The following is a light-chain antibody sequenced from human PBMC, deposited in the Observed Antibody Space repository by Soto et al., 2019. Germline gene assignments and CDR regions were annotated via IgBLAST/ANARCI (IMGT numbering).Light chain of an antibody. Sequence: DIQMTQSPSSVSASIGDTVTITCRASQDISTLLAWYQQKPGKAPKLLIYGASTLESGVPSRFSGRGSGTAFTLTISSLQPEDFATYFCQQADSFPLTFGGGTKVEMK. CDR3: QQADSFPLT. CDR2: GAS. CDR1: QDISTL. J-gene: IGKJ4*01. V-gene: IGKV1D-12*01.